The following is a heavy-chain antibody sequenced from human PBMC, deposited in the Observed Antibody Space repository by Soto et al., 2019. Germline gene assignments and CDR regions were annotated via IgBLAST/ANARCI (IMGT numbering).Heavy chain of an antibody. D-gene: IGHD7-27*01. J-gene: IGHJ4*02. CDR1: VFPFSSYT. CDR2: ISGSGSST. V-gene: IGHV3-23*01. Sequence: GGSLRLSCAASVFPFSSYTMSWVRQAPGKGLEWVSTISGSGSSTYSADSVKGRFTISRDNSKNTLYLQMNSLRVEDTAIYYCAKAWGIDYWGQGTLVTVSS. CDR3: AKAWGIDY.